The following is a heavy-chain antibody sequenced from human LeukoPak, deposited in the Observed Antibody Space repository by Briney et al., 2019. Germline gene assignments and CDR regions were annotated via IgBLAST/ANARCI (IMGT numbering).Heavy chain of an antibody. Sequence: GVSVKVSCKASGYTFTGYHMHCVRQAPGQGLEWMGWIAPNSGGTNYAQKFQGRVTMTRDTSISTAYMEVSRLRSDDTAVYYCAREYSSSSGRLYDYWGQGTLVTVSS. D-gene: IGHD6-6*01. CDR1: GYTFTGYH. CDR2: IAPNSGGT. V-gene: IGHV1-2*02. CDR3: AREYSSSSGRLYDY. J-gene: IGHJ4*02.